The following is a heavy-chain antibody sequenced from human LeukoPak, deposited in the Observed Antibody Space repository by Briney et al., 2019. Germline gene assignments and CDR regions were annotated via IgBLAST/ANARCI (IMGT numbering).Heavy chain of an antibody. D-gene: IGHD3-22*01. CDR1: GYTFTAYY. CDR3: ARGSLSDDSSGYYDF. Sequence: ASVKVSCKASGYTFTAYYIHWVRQAPGHGLEWMGWINPKTLGTNYAQKFRGRVTLTRDTSITTVYMELGSLRSDDTAVYYCARGSLSDDSSGYYDFWGQGALVTVST. CDR2: INPKTLGT. V-gene: IGHV1-2*02. J-gene: IGHJ4*02.